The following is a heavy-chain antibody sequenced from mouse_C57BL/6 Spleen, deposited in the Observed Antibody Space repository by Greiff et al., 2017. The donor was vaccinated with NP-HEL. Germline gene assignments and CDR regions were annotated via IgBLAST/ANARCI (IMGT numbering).Heavy chain of an antibody. V-gene: IGHV14-4*01. CDR2: IDPENGDT. D-gene: IGHD1-1*01. J-gene: IGHJ3*01. CDR1: GFNIKDDY. Sequence: VQLQQSGAELVRPGASVKLSCTASGFNIKDDYMHWVKQRPEQGLEWIGWIDPENGDTEYASKFQGKATITADTSSNTAYLQLSSLTSEDTAVYYCTRYYGRSPWFADWGPGTLVTVSA. CDR3: TRYYGRSPWFAD.